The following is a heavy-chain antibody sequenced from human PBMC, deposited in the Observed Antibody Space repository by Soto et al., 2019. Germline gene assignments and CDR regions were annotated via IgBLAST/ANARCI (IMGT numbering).Heavy chain of an antibody. J-gene: IGHJ4*02. CDR2: ISAYNGNT. D-gene: IGHD3-10*01. Sequence: QVQLVQSGAEVKKPGASVKVSCKASGYTFTSYGISWVRQAPGQGLEWMGWISAYNGNTNYAQKLQGRGTMTTDTTTSTAYMDLRSLRSDGTAVYYCARDKGDGSGSYYGYWGQGTLVTVSS. CDR3: ARDKGDGSGSYYGY. CDR1: GYTFTSYG. V-gene: IGHV1-18*01.